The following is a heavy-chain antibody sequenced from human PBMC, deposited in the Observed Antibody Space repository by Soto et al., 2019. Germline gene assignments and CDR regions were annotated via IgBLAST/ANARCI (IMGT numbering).Heavy chain of an antibody. Sequence: QVQLVQSGAEGKKPGSSLKVSCKVFGETLNSNHLGWVRQAPGQGLEWVGGIVPLSDRTNYAQELQGRVTVTADGSSSTVYMELSNLKSDDTAVYYWARKSGRDCHSGGGCFSLDVWGQGSLITVSS. CDR1: GETLNSNH. V-gene: IGHV1-69*01. CDR2: IVPLSDRT. CDR3: ARKSGRDCHSGGGCFSLDV. J-gene: IGHJ4*02. D-gene: IGHD2-15*01.